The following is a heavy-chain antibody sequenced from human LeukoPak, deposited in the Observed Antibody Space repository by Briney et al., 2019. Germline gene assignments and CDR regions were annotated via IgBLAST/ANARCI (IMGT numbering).Heavy chain of an antibody. V-gene: IGHV4-38-2*02. J-gene: IGHJ4*02. CDR2: IYHSGST. Sequence: SQTLSLTCTVSGYSISSGYYWGWIRQPPGKGLEWSGSIYHSGSTYYSPSLKSRVTISVDTSKNQFSLKLSSVTAADTAVYYCARFRVGDWGQGTLVTVSS. CDR3: ARFRVGD. D-gene: IGHD1-26*01. CDR1: GYSISSGYY.